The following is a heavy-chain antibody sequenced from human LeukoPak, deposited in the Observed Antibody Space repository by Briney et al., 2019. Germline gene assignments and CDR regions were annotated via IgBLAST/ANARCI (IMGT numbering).Heavy chain of an antibody. V-gene: IGHV4-61*02. CDR3: ARVSTGSIIAARIHAFDI. D-gene: IGHD6-6*01. J-gene: IGHJ3*02. Sequence: PSQTLSLTCTVSGGSISSGSYYWSWIRQPAGKGLEWIGRIYTSGSTNYNPSLKSRVTISVDTSKNQFSLKLSSVTAADTAVYYCARVSTGSIIAARIHAFDIWGQGTVVTVSS. CDR1: GGSISSGSYY. CDR2: IYTSGST.